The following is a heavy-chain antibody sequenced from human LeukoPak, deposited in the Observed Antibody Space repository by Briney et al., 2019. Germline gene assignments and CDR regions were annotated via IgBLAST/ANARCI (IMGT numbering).Heavy chain of an antibody. CDR1: GFTFSSYA. J-gene: IGHJ2*01. CDR3: ARGGRIAAAGRDWYFDL. CDR2: ISYDGSNK. V-gene: IGHV3-30-3*01. Sequence: PGGSLRLSCAASGFTFSSYAMSWVRQAPGKGLEWVAVISYDGSNKYYADSVKGRFTISRDNSKNTLYLQMNSLRAEDTAVYYCARGGRIAAAGRDWYFDLWGRGTLVTVSS. D-gene: IGHD6-13*01.